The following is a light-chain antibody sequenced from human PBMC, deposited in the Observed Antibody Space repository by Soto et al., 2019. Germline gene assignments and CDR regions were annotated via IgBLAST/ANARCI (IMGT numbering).Light chain of an antibody. CDR2: LGS. J-gene: IGKJ2*01. Sequence: DIVMTQSPLSLPVTPGEPASISCRSSQSLLHSNGYNYLDWYLQKPGQSPQLLFSLGSNRASGVPDRFSGSGSGTDFTLNISRVEAEDVGVYYCMQALQTPDTFGQGTKLEI. CDR3: MQALQTPDT. V-gene: IGKV2-28*01. CDR1: QSLLHSNGYNY.